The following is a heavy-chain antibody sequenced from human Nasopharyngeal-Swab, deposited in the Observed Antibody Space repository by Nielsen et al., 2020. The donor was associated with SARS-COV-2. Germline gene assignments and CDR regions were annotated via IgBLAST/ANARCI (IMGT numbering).Heavy chain of an antibody. CDR1: GGSISTYY. CDR3: ARYNILTGWGY. V-gene: IGHV4-59*01. CDR2: VYHSGST. J-gene: IGHJ4*02. D-gene: IGHD3-9*01. Sequence: GSLRLSCTVSGGSISTYYWSWIRQPPGKGLEWIGYVYHSGSTDYNPSLKSRVTISVDTSKNQFSLKLSSVTAADTAVYYCARYNILTGWGYWGQGTPVTVSS.